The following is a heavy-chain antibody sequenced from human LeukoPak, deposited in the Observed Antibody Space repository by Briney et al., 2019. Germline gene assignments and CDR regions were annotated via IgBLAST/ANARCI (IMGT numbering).Heavy chain of an antibody. Sequence: SETLSLTCAVYGGSFSGYYWSWIRQPPGKGLEWIGEINHSGSTNYNPSLKSRVTISVDTSKNQFSLKLSSVTAADTAVYYCVRLDYNNYVKDDYWGQGTLVIVSS. CDR1: GGSFSGYY. D-gene: IGHD4-11*01. CDR2: INHSGST. V-gene: IGHV4-34*01. J-gene: IGHJ4*01. CDR3: VRLDYNNYVKDDY.